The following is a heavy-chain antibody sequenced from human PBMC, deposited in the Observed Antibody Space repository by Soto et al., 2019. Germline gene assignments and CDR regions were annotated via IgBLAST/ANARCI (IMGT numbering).Heavy chain of an antibody. D-gene: IGHD6-19*01. CDR3: ARVVGQWLGDAFDI. J-gene: IGHJ3*02. Sequence: ASVKVSCKASGYTFTSYGIGWVRQAPGQGLEWMGWISAYNGNTNYAQKLQGRVTMTTDTSTSTAYMELRSLRSDDTAVYYCARVVGQWLGDAFDIWGQGTMVTVSS. CDR2: ISAYNGNT. V-gene: IGHV1-18*01. CDR1: GYTFTSYG.